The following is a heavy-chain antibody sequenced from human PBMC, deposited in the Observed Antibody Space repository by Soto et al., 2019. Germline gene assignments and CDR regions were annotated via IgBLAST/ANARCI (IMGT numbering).Heavy chain of an antibody. Sequence: GESLKISCKGSGYSFTSYWIGWVRQMPGKGLEWMGIIYLGDSDTRYSPSFQGQVTISADKSISTAYLQWSSLKASDTAMYYCARRYSSSWYSGGWFDPWGQGTLVTVSS. V-gene: IGHV5-51*01. D-gene: IGHD6-13*01. CDR2: IYLGDSDT. J-gene: IGHJ5*02. CDR3: ARRYSSSWYSGGWFDP. CDR1: GYSFTSYW.